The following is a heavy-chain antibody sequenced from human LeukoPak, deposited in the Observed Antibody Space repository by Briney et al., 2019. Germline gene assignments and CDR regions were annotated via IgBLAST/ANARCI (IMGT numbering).Heavy chain of an antibody. D-gene: IGHD1-7*01. CDR1: GVSISSGSYY. V-gene: IGHV4-61*02. Sequence: SETLSLTCTVSGVSISSGSYYWSWIRQPAGKGLEWIGRIYTSGSTNYNPSLKSRVTISVDTSKNQFSLKLSSVTAADTAVYYCAREDWNYHDAFDIWGQGTMVTVSS. J-gene: IGHJ3*02. CDR2: IYTSGST. CDR3: AREDWNYHDAFDI.